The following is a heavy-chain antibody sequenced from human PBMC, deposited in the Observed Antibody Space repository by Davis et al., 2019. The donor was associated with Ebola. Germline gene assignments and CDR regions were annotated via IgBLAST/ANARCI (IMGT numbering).Heavy chain of an antibody. D-gene: IGHD6-19*01. Sequence: PSETLSLTCTVSGGSISSYYWSWIRQPPGKGLEWIGYIYYSGSTNYNPSLKSRVTISVDTSKNQFSLKLSSVTAADTAVYYCARLAYSSGWYGFDYWGQGTLVTVSS. CDR2: IYYSGST. V-gene: IGHV4-59*08. CDR3: ARLAYSSGWYGFDY. CDR1: GGSISSYY. J-gene: IGHJ4*02.